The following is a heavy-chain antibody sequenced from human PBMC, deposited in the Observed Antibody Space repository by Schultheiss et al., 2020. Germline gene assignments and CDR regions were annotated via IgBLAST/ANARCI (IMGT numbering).Heavy chain of an antibody. CDR2: IYPGDSDT. CDR1: GYSFTSYW. D-gene: IGHD2-8*01. J-gene: IGHJ4*02. Sequence: GGSLRLSCKGSGYSFTSYWISWVRQMPGKGLEWMGIIYPGDSDTRYSPSFQGQVTISADKSISTAYLQWSSLKASDTAMYYCARRGVHCTNGVCYDSIDYWGQGTLVTVSS. CDR3: ARRGVHCTNGVCYDSIDY. V-gene: IGHV5-51*01.